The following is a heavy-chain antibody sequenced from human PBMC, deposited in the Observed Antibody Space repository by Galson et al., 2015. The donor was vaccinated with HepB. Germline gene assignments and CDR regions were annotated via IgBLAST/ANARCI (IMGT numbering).Heavy chain of an antibody. CDR2: IYYSGST. CDR1: GGSISSSSYY. CDR3: ARQPGVLYYDFWSGYPHGTDV. J-gene: IGHJ6*02. D-gene: IGHD3-3*01. V-gene: IGHV4-39*01. Sequence: LSLTCTVSGGSISSSSYYWGWIRQPPGKGLEWIGSIYYSGSTYYNPSLKSRVTISVDTSKNQFSLKLSSVTAADTAVYYCARQPGVLYYDFWSGYPHGTDVWGQGTTVTVSS.